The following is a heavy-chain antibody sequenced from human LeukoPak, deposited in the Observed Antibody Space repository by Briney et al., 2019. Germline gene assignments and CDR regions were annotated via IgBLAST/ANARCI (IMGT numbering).Heavy chain of an antibody. CDR3: ARPINYYGSGSYGY. CDR1: GGTFSSYA. V-gene: IGHV1-69*05. Sequence: SVKISCKTSGGTFSSYAISSVRQAPGQGLEWMGGIIPIFGTANYAQRFQGRVTITTDASTNTAYMELGSLRSEDTGVYYCARPINYYGSGSYGYWGQGTLVTVSS. J-gene: IGHJ4*02. D-gene: IGHD3-10*01. CDR2: IIPIFGTA.